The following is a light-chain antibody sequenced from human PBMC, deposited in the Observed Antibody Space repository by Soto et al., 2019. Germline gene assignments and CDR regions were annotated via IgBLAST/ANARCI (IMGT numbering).Light chain of an antibody. CDR1: QSVSSSY. CDR3: KRYGGSSWT. Sequence: EIVLTQAPGTLSLSPGERDTLSCRASQSVSSSYLAWYHQKPGQAPRLLIFGASSSATGIPDSFSGSGSGTDFTLPSSRREPEDLSVYYCKRYGGSSWTFGQGTNVDI. V-gene: IGKV3-20*01. J-gene: IGKJ1*01. CDR2: GAS.